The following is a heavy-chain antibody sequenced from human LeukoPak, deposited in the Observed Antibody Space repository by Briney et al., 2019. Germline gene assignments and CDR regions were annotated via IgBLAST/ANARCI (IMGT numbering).Heavy chain of an antibody. CDR1: GYTFTSYA. Sequence: ASVKVSCKASGYTFTSYAMNWVRQAPGQGLEWMGWINTNTGNPTYAQGFTGRFVFSLDTSVSTAYLQINSLKAEDTAVYYCARAAPDYDILTGYPDYWGQGTLVTVSS. CDR2: INTNTGNP. D-gene: IGHD3-9*01. J-gene: IGHJ4*02. CDR3: ARAAPDYDILTGYPDY. V-gene: IGHV7-4-1*02.